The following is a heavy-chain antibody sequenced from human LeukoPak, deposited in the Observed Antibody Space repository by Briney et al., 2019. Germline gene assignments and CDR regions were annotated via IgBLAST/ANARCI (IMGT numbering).Heavy chain of an antibody. V-gene: IGHV4-34*01. Sequence: PSETLSLTCAVYGGSFSGYYWSWIRQPPGKGLEWIGEINHSGSTSYNPSLKSRVTISVDTSKNQFSLKLSSVTAADTAVYYCARGHRYSGSYYRYFQHWGQGTLVTVSS. J-gene: IGHJ1*01. CDR3: ARGHRYSGSYYRYFQH. D-gene: IGHD1-26*01. CDR1: GGSFSGYY. CDR2: INHSGST.